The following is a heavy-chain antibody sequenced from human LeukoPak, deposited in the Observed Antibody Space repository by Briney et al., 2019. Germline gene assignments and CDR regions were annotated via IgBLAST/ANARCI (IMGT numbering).Heavy chain of an antibody. CDR3: AGYHAYGVTTPPLGY. J-gene: IGHJ4*02. V-gene: IGHV4-38-2*02. Sequence: SETLSLTCTVSAYSISSGYYWGWIRQPPGKGLEWIGSIYHSVSTYYNPSLKSRVTISLGPSRNQFSLKLTSVTAADTAVYFCAGYHAYGVTTPPLGYWGQGTLVTVSS. CDR2: IYHSVST. D-gene: IGHD4-17*01. CDR1: AYSISSGYY.